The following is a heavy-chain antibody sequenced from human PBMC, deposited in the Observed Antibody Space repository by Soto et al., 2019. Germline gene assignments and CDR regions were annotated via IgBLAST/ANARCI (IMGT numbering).Heavy chain of an antibody. D-gene: IGHD5-12*01. CDR3: GKVKSSGNRPQYYFDY. Sequence: QVQLVESGGGVVQPGRSLRLSYAASGFTFSSYGMHWVRQAPGKGLEWVAVISYDGSNKYYADSVKGRFTISRDNSKNTLYLQMNSLRAEDTAVYYCGKVKSSGNRPQYYFDYWGQGTLVTVSS. V-gene: IGHV3-30*18. CDR2: ISYDGSNK. J-gene: IGHJ4*02. CDR1: GFTFSSYG.